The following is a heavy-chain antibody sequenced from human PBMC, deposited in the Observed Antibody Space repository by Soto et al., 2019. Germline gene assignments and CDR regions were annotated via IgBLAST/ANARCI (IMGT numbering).Heavy chain of an antibody. J-gene: IGHJ3*02. CDR1: GGSISSYY. CDR2: IYYSGST. V-gene: IGHV4-59*01. CDR3: ARGGIVGSTEAFDI. Sequence: PSETLSLTCTVSGGSISSYYWSWIRQPPGKGLEWIGYIYYSGSTNYNPSLKSRVTISVDTSKNQFSLKLSSVTAADTAVYYCARGGIVGSTEAFDIWGQGTMVTVSS. D-gene: IGHD1-26*01.